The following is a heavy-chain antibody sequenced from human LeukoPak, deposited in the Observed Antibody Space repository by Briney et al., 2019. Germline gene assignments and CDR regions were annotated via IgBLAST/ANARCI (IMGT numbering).Heavy chain of an antibody. D-gene: IGHD6-13*01. Sequence: ASVKVSCKASGYTFTSYGISWVRQAPGQGLEWMGWISAYNGNTNYAQKLQGRVTMTTDTSTNTAYMELRSLRSDDTAVYYCAREVAAGTFGGIDYWGQGTLVTVSS. CDR3: AREVAAGTFGGIDY. J-gene: IGHJ4*02. V-gene: IGHV1-18*01. CDR1: GYTFTSYG. CDR2: ISAYNGNT.